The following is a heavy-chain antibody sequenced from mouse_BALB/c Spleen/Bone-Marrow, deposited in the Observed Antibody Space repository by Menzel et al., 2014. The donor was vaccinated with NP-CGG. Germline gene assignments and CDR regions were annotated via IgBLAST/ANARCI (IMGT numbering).Heavy chain of an antibody. CDR3: AKGLNYYYGRRDGYFDV. CDR1: GYTFTSYT. CDR2: INPSSGYT. D-gene: IGHD1-1*01. V-gene: IGHV1-4*01. J-gene: IGHJ1*01. Sequence: QVQLQQSGAELARPEASVKMSCEASGYTFTSYTTHWVKQRPGQGLEWIGYINPSSGYTNYNQRFKDKATLTADKSSSTAYMQLSSLTSEDSAVYYCAKGLNYYYGRRDGYFDVWGAGTTVTVSS.